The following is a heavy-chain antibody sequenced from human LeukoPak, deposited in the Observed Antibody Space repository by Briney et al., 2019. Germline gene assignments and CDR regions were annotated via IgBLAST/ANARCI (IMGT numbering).Heavy chain of an antibody. D-gene: IGHD1-26*01. CDR3: ARAVGATHFDY. CDR2: ISSSSSDT. CDR1: GFTFSDYY. V-gene: IGHV3-11*06. J-gene: IGHJ4*02. Sequence: GGSLRLSCAASGFTFSDYYMSWIRQAPGKGLEWVSYISSSSSDTNYADSVKGRFTISRDNAKNSLCLQMNSLRAEDTAVYYCARAVGATHFDYWGQGILVTVSS.